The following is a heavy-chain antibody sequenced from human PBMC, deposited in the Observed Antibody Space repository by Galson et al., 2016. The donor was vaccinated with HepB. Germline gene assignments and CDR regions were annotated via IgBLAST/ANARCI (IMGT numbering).Heavy chain of an antibody. Sequence: ETLSLTCTVSGASISSSYWSWIRQPPGKGLEWIAYSSHYTESTNYNPSLSSRVTISVDTSKNQFSLSLRFVTAADTAVYYCARSNFRMTTRYYFDYWGQGTLVTVSS. V-gene: IGHV4-59*01. CDR3: ARSNFRMTTRYYFDY. CDR1: GASISSSY. CDR2: SSHYTEST. J-gene: IGHJ4*02. D-gene: IGHD4-11*01.